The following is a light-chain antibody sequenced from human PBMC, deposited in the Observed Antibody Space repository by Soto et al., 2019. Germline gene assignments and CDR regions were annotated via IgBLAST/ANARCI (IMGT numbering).Light chain of an antibody. J-gene: IGKJ1*01. CDR2: GAS. CDR3: QGYRQWPRT. CDR1: QSVGSN. V-gene: IGKV3D-15*01. Sequence: IVMTQSPATLSVSPGERATLSCRASQSVGSNLAWYQQKPGQAPRLVIYGASTRATAIPARFRGGRCGTEIYRTASSLVCEDVAVYLCQGYRQWPRTFGEGTKV.